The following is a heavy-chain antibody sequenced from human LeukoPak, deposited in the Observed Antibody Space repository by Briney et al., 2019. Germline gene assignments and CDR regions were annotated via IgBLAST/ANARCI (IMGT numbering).Heavy chain of an antibody. CDR3: ARGWSITMIVVPGGDAFDI. CDR2: INHSGST. V-gene: IGHV4-34*01. CDR1: GGSFSGYY. J-gene: IGHJ3*02. D-gene: IGHD3-22*01. Sequence: SETLSLTCAVYGGSFSGYYWSWIRQPPGKGLEWIGEINHSGSTNYNPSLKSRVTISVDTSKNQFSLKLSSVTAADTAVYYCARGWSITMIVVPGGDAFDIWGQGTMVTVSS.